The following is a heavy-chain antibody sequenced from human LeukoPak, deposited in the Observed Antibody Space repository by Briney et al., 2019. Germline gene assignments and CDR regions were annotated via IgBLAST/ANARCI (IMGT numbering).Heavy chain of an antibody. Sequence: ASVRVSCTASGYTFSDYFMHWVRQAPGQGLEWMGWISPEGGDTHYAQRFQGRVTITRDTTISTAYMELTSLSADDTAVYYCARNYGHNSKYFDFWGRGSLVTVSS. CDR1: GYTFSDYF. D-gene: IGHD4-17*01. CDR3: ARNYGHNSKYFDF. CDR2: ISPEGGDT. V-gene: IGHV1-2*02. J-gene: IGHJ4*02.